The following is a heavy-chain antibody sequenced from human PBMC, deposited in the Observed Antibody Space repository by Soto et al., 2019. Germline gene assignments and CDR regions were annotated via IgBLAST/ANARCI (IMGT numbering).Heavy chain of an antibody. J-gene: IGHJ6*02. CDR3: AREYCSSTSCSRGFYGMDV. V-gene: IGHV1-69*13. Sequence: ASVKVSCKASGGTLSSYAISWVRQAPGQGLEWMGGIIPIFGTANYAQKFQGRVTITADESTSTAYMELSSLRSEDTAVYYCAREYCSSTSCSRGFYGMDVWGQGTTVTVSS. CDR2: IIPIFGTA. CDR1: GGTLSSYA. D-gene: IGHD2-2*01.